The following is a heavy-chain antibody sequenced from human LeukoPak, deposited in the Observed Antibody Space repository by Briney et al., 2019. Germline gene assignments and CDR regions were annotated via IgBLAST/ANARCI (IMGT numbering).Heavy chain of an antibody. CDR3: ARTGYSSSWYWFDP. J-gene: IGHJ5*02. Sequence: SETLSLTCTVSGGSISSSSYYWGWIRQPPGKGLEWIGSIYYSGSTYYNPSLKSRVTISVDTSKNQFSLKLSSVTAADTAVYYCARTGYSSSWYWFDPWGQGTLVTVSS. CDR2: IYYSGST. CDR1: GGSISSSSYY. D-gene: IGHD6-13*01. V-gene: IGHV4-39*07.